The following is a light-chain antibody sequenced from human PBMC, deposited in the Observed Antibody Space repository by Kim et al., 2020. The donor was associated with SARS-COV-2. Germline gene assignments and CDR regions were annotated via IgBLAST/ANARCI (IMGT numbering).Light chain of an antibody. CDR3: ATWDDSLDGFL. J-gene: IGLJ1*01. Sequence: GQGVTISFSGGSSNIGRNSVNWYRKVPGTAPQLLIDETNQRPSGVPDRLSGSKSGTSASLAISGLQSEDEADYYCATWDDSLDGFLFGGGTKVTVL. CDR1: SSNIGRNS. V-gene: IGLV1-44*01. CDR2: ETN.